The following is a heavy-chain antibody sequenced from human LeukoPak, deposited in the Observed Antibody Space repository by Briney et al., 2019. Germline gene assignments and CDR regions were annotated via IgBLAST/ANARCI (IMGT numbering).Heavy chain of an antibody. D-gene: IGHD3-22*01. V-gene: IGHV3-23*01. CDR3: AKGGDSSGYYYWDY. Sequence: RSGGSLRLSCAASGFTFSSYTMSWVRQAPGKGLEWVSTITTSDGNTYYADSVKGRFTISRDNSKNTLYLQMNSLRAEDTAVYYCAKGGDSSGYYYWDYWGQGTLVTVSS. CDR1: GFTFSSYT. J-gene: IGHJ4*02. CDR2: ITTSDGNT.